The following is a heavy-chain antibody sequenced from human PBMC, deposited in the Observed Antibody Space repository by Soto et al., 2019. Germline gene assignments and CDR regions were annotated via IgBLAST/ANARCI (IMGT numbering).Heavy chain of an antibody. CDR3: AIATPVVAATLDYFDY. D-gene: IGHD2-15*01. V-gene: IGHV4-30-4*02. Sequence: SETLSLTCTVSGGSISSGDYYWSWIRQPPGKGLEWIGYIYYSGSTYYNPSLKSRVTISVDTSKKQFSLKLSSVTAADTAVYFCAIATPVVAATLDYFDYWGQGTLVTVSS. J-gene: IGHJ4*02. CDR1: GGSISSGDYY. CDR2: IYYSGST.